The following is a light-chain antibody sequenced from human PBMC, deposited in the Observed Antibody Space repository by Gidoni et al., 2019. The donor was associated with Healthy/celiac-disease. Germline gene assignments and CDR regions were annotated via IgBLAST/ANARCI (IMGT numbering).Light chain of an antibody. J-gene: IGKJ2*01. CDR1: QSISSY. CDR2: AAS. CDR3: HQSYSTLYT. V-gene: IGKV1-39*01. Sequence: DIQFTQSPSSLSASVGDRVTITCRASQSISSYLNWYQQKPGKAPKLLIYAASSLQSGVPSRFSGSGSGTDFTLTISSLQPEDFATYYSHQSYSTLYTFGQGTKLEIK.